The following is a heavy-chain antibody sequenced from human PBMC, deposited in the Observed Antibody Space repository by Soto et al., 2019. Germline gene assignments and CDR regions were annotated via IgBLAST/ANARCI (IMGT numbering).Heavy chain of an antibody. J-gene: IGHJ4*02. CDR2: INHSGST. D-gene: IGHD3-22*01. V-gene: IGHV4-34*01. Sequence: QVQLQQWGAGLLKPSETLSLTCAVYGGSFSGYYWSWIRQPPGKGLEWIGEINHSGSTNYNPSLKRRVTISVDPSKNQFARKLSAVTAADTAVYYCARGPGDSSGSDYCDYWGQGTLVTVSS. CDR3: ARGPGDSSGSDYCDY. CDR1: GGSFSGYY.